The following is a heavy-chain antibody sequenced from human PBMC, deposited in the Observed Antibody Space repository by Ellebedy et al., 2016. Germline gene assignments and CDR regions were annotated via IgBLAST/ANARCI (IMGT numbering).Heavy chain of an antibody. J-gene: IGHJ4*02. CDR2: IRFDGTIQ. V-gene: IGHV3-33*01. CDR1: GFIFGNYG. D-gene: IGHD2-21*01. CDR3: ASVDTTNWYSRGY. Sequence: GGSLRLXXAASGFIFGNYGMHWVRQAPGKGLEWVAVIRFDGTIQYYADSVQGRFTISKDNSKNTVDLQMNSLRAEDTAVYYCASVDTTNWYSRGYWGQGTLVTVSS.